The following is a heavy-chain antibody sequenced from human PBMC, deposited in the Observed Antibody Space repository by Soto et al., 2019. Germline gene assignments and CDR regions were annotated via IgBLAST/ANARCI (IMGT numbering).Heavy chain of an antibody. V-gene: IGHV1-69*01. CDR1: GGTFSSYA. D-gene: IGHD3-22*01. J-gene: IGHJ6*02. CDR3: AREANYYDSSGYTLGMDV. CDR2: IIPIFGTA. Sequence: QVQLVQSGAEVKKPGSSVKVSCKASGGTFSSYAISWVRQAPGQGLEWMGGIIPIFGTANYAQKFQGRVTITADESTSTAYMELSSLRSEDTAVYYCAREANYYDSSGYTLGMDVWGQGTTVTVSS.